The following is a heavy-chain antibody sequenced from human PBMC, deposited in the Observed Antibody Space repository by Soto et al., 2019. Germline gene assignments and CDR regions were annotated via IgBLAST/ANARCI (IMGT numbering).Heavy chain of an antibody. Sequence: QLQLQESGSGLVKPSQTLSLTCAVSGGSISSGGYCWSWSRRPPGKGLEWIGYLYHSGSTYYNPSHKSRVTISIDRSKNQLSLKLSSVTAADTAVYYWARVPDYWGQGILVTVSS. CDR1: GGSISSGGYC. CDR2: LYHSGST. V-gene: IGHV4-30-2*01. CDR3: ARVPDY. D-gene: IGHD2-2*01. J-gene: IGHJ4*02.